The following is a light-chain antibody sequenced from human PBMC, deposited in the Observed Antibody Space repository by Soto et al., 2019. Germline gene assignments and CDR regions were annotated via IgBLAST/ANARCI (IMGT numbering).Light chain of an antibody. CDR3: QQSYSTPIT. J-gene: IGKJ5*01. V-gene: IGKV1-39*01. CDR2: AAS. CDR1: QSISSY. Sequence: DIQMTQSPSSLSASVGDRVTITCRASQSISSYLNWYQQKPGKAPKLLIYAASSLQSGVPSRFSGSGSGTDLNLTISSLQPEDFATYYCQQSYSTPITFGQGTRLEIK.